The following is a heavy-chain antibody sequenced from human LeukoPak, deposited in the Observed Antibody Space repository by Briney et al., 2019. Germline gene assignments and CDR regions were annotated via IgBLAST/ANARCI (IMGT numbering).Heavy chain of an antibody. V-gene: IGHV4-59*01. CDR3: ARVASVGATRALDY. CDR1: GGSITSDY. Sequence: SGTLSLTCTVSGGSITSDYWSWIRQPPGKGLESIGYIYYSGSTNYNPSLKSRVTISVDTSKNQFSLKLSSVTAADTAVYYCARVASVGATRALDYWGQGTLVTVSS. CDR2: IYYSGST. J-gene: IGHJ4*02. D-gene: IGHD1-26*01.